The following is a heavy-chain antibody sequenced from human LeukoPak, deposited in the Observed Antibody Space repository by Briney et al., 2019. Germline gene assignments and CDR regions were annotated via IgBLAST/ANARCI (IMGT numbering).Heavy chain of an antibody. CDR2: IRSKANSYAT. J-gene: IGHJ4*02. D-gene: IGHD3-10*01. CDR3: TTVGYGSGSSSFGDYFDY. V-gene: IGHV3-73*01. CDR1: GFTFSGSA. Sequence: GGSLRLSCAASGFTFSGSAMHWVRQASGKGLEWVGRIRSKANSYATAYAASVKGRFTISRDDSKNTAYLQMNSLKSEDTAVYYCTTVGYGSGSSSFGDYFDYWGQGTLVTVSS.